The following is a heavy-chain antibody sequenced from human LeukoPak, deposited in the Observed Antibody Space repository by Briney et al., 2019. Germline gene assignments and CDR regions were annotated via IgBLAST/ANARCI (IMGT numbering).Heavy chain of an antibody. V-gene: IGHV4-34*01. Sequence: SETLSLTCAVYGGSFTTSWWSWIRQAPGKGLEWIGEINHRGSTNYNPSLKNRVTISLDTPNSQFSLSLSFLTAADTAMYYCQGVPLGYSSGWTSDYSYMDVWGKGTPVTVS. CDR2: INHRGST. CDR1: GGSFTTSW. J-gene: IGHJ6*03. D-gene: IGHD6-19*01. CDR3: QGVPLGYSSGWTSDYSYMDV.